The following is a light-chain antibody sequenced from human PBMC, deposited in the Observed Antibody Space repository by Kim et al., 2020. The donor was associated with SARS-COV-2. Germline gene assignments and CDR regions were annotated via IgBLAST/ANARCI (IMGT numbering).Light chain of an antibody. CDR1: RGDLGSYKY. CDR3: ASHGGYDYV. Sequence: PGEAVASSCSGTRGDLGSYKYVSWYQQHPGKAPKLRIYEVTKRPSGVPDRFSGSMSGNTASLTVSGLQAEDEADYYCASHGGYDYVFGTGTKVTVL. CDR2: EVT. J-gene: IGLJ1*01. V-gene: IGLV2-8*01.